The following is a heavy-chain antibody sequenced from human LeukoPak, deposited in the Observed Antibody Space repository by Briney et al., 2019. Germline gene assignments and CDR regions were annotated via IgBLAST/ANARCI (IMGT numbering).Heavy chain of an antibody. CDR2: LNHSGST. CDR3: ARRKQGKDCWFDP. Sequence: SETLSLTCAVYGGSFSGHYWGWIRQPPGKGLEWIGELNHSGSTNFNPSLTSRVTISVDTSKNQFSLKLSSVTAADTAVYYCARRKQGKDCWFDPWGQGTLVTVSS. J-gene: IGHJ5*02. D-gene: IGHD1/OR15-1a*01. V-gene: IGHV4-34*01. CDR1: GGSFSGHY.